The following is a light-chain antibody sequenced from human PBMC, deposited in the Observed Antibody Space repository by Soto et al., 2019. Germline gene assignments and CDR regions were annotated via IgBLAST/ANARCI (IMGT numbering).Light chain of an antibody. Sequence: DIVMTQSPDSLAVSLGERATINCKSSQSVFYSSNNKNYLAWYQQKPGQPPKLLIYRASIRESGVPDRFSGSGSATDFTLTISSLQAEDVAVYYCQQYYSTPQTFGQGTKVDIK. CDR2: RAS. J-gene: IGKJ1*01. V-gene: IGKV4-1*01. CDR1: QSVFYSSNNKNY. CDR3: QQYYSTPQT.